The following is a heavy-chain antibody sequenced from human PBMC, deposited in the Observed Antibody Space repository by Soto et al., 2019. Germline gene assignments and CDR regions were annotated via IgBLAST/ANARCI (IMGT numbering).Heavy chain of an antibody. CDR3: ARDYYYDPQYYFDY. V-gene: IGHV1-3*01. Sequence: ASVKVSCKASGYTFTSSAMHCVRQAPGQRLEWMGWINAGNGNTKYSQKFQGRVTITRDTSASTAYMELSSLRSEDTAVYYCARDYYYDPQYYFDYWGRGTLVPVSS. D-gene: IGHD3-22*01. CDR2: INAGNGNT. J-gene: IGHJ4*02. CDR1: GYTFTSSA.